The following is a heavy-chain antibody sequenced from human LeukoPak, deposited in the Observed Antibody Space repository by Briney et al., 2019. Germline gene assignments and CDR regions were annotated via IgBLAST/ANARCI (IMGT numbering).Heavy chain of an antibody. CDR1: GGTFSSYA. Sequence: GASVKVSCKASGGTFSSYAISWVRQAPGQGLEWMGRIIPILGIANYAQKFQGRVTITADKSTSTAYMELSSLRSEDTAVYYCARAPPSMIVAEDWFDPWGQGTLVTVSS. CDR3: ARAPPSMIVAEDWFDP. CDR2: IIPILGIA. J-gene: IGHJ5*02. D-gene: IGHD3-22*01. V-gene: IGHV1-69*04.